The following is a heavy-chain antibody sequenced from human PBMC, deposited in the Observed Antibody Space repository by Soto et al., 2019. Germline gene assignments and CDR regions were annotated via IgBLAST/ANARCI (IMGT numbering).Heavy chain of an antibody. CDR2: INPDTGGT. J-gene: IGHJ4*02. Sequence: QVRLLQSGAEVKKSGASVKVSCKASGYTFNAYYIHWMRQARGQGLEWMGWINPDTGGTDYAQKLQGGVTMTRDTSITTAYMELASLKIDDTAVYYCARAIARDGSSWYRGGYDSWGQGTLVTVS. V-gene: IGHV1-2*02. D-gene: IGHD6-13*01. CDR1: GYTFNAYY. CDR3: ARAIARDGSSWYRGGYDS.